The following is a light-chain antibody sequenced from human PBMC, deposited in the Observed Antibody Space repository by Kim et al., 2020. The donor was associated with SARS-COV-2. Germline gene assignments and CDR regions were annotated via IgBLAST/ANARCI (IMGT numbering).Light chain of an antibody. CDR2: GAS. J-gene: IGKJ1*01. CDR3: QQYCYSPWS. V-gene: IGKV3-20*01. CDR1: QSVSDSN. Sequence: SPVVRATLSCRASQSVSDSNLAWYHHKPGRAPRLLIYGASTRATGIPDRFSGSGSGTDFTLTISRLEPEDFAMYYCQQYCYSPWSFGQGTKVDIK.